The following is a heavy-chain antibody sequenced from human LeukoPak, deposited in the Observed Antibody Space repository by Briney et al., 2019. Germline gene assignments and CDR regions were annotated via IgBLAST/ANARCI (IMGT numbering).Heavy chain of an antibody. CDR3: AKTTIVVVAPTYFDY. CDR2: ISGSGGST. V-gene: IGHV3-23*01. CDR1: GFTFSSYA. Sequence: GGSLRLSCAASGFTFSSYAMSWVRQAPGKGLEWVSAISGSGGSTYYAESVKGRFTISRDNSKNTLYLQMNSLRAEDTAVYYCAKTTIVVVAPTYFDYWGQGTLVTVSS. J-gene: IGHJ4*02. D-gene: IGHD2-15*01.